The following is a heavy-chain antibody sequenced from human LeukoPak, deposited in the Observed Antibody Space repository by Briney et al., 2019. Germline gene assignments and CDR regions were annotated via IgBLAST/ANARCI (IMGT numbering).Heavy chain of an antibody. CDR3: ARGVGGYCSGGSCYSGPNWFDP. J-gene: IGHJ5*02. CDR2: IYYSGST. V-gene: IGHV4-59*08. D-gene: IGHD2-15*01. CDR1: GGSISSYY. Sequence: SETLSLTCTVSGGSISSYYWSWIRQPPGKGLEWIGYIYYSGSTNYNPSLKSRVTISVDTSKNQFSLKLSSVTAADTAVYYCARGVGGYCSGGSCYSGPNWFDPWGQGTLVTVSS.